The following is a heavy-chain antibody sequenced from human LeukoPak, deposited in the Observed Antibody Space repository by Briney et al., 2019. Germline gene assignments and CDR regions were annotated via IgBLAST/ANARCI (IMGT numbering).Heavy chain of an antibody. V-gene: IGHV3-23*01. CDR1: GFPFETNA. CDR3: AKDWIQFNRVFDCFDS. J-gene: IGHJ4*02. Sequence: GGSLRLSCATSGFPFETNAMSWVRQAPGKGLEWVATIGNTEAFYADSVTGRFTISRDNSKNTVNLQMNRLRVEDTAIYYCAKDWIQFNRVFDCFDSWGQGTLVTVSS. D-gene: IGHD5-18*01. CDR2: IGNTEA.